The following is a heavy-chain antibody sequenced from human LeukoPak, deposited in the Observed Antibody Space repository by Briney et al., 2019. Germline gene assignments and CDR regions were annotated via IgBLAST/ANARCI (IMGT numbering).Heavy chain of an antibody. J-gene: IGHJ4*02. CDR3: ARAPGYCSSTSCYPFDY. V-gene: IGHV4-38-2*02. Sequence: PSETLSLTCTVSGYSISSGYYWGWIRQPPGKGLEWIGSIYHSGSTYYNPSLKSRVTISVDTSKNQFSLKLSSVTAADTAVYYCARAPGYCSSTSCYPFDYWGQGTLVTVSS. D-gene: IGHD2-2*01. CDR1: GYSISSGYY. CDR2: IYHSGST.